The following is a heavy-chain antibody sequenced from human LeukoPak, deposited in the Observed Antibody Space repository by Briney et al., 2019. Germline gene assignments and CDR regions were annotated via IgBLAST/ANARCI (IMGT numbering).Heavy chain of an antibody. Sequence: GGSLRLSCAASGFTFSSYAMSWVRQAPGKGLEWVSGISGSGNTYYADSVKGRFTISRDNSKNTLYLQMNSLRAEDTAVYFCAKDRSTQWLGRDAFDIWGQGTMVTVSS. CDR2: ISGSGNT. D-gene: IGHD6-19*01. CDR1: GFTFSSYA. J-gene: IGHJ3*02. CDR3: AKDRSTQWLGRDAFDI. V-gene: IGHV3-23*01.